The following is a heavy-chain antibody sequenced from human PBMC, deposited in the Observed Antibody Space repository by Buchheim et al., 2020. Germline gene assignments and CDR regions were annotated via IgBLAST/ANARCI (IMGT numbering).Heavy chain of an antibody. D-gene: IGHD1-26*01. CDR1: GDSISSGVYY. CDR2: IYYSGST. J-gene: IGHJ4*02. Sequence: QVQLQESGPGLVKPSQTLSLTCTVSGDSISSGVYYWSWIRQHPGKGLEWIGYIYYSGSTYYNPSLTSRVTISVDTSKNQFSLKLSSVTAADTAVYYCARDLTGGLRGSFDYWGQGTL. V-gene: IGHV4-31*03. CDR3: ARDLTGGLRGSFDY.